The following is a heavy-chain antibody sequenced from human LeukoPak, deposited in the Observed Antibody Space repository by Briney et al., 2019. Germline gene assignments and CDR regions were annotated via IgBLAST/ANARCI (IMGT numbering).Heavy chain of an antibody. CDR2: ISSNGGST. D-gene: IGHD3-22*01. Sequence: GGSLRLSCSASGFTFSSYAMHWVSQAPGKGLEYVSAISSNGGSTYYADSVKGRFTISRDNSKNTLYLQMSSLRAEDTAVYYCVKGRPYYYDSSGYYYFDYWGQGTLVTVSS. CDR3: VKGRPYYYDSSGYYYFDY. V-gene: IGHV3-64D*06. J-gene: IGHJ4*02. CDR1: GFTFSSYA.